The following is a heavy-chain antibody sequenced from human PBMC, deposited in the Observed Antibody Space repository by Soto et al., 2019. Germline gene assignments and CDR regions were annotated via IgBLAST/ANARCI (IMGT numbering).Heavy chain of an antibody. CDR2: IIPIFGRA. J-gene: IGHJ4*01. D-gene: IGHD5-12*01. CDR3: AVLVTTTPPAY. Sequence: GASVKVSCKAYGYTFNNYALSWVRQAPGQGLEWMGGIIPIFGRADYAQRFQGRVTITADKSTSTAYMDLSSLRSDDTAVYYCAVLVTTTPPAYWGQGTLVTVSS. V-gene: IGHV1-69*06. CDR1: GYTFNNYA.